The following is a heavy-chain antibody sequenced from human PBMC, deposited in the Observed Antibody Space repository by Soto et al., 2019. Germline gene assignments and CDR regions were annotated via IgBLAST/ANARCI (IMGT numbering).Heavy chain of an antibody. CDR1: GFSLSTSGAG. CDR3: AHRYGGNFYRWYFDF. CDR2: ISWKDDK. J-gene: IGHJ4*02. V-gene: IGHV2-5*01. Sequence: QITLEESGPTLVKPTQTLTLTCTFSGFSLSTSGAGVGWIRQPAGKALEWLALISWKDDKRYNPGLKSRLSITKDTSKSQVVLTMTNVDPVDTATYFCAHRYGGNFYRWYFDFWGQETLVTVSS. D-gene: IGHD4-17*01.